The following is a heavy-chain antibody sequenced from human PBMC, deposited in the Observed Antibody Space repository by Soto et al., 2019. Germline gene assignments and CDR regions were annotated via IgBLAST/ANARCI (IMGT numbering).Heavy chain of an antibody. V-gene: IGHV1-18*01. CDR2: ISAYNGNT. CDR3: ATTQTLAVAGTGGDAFDI. Sequence: QVQLVQSGAEVKKPGASVKVSCKASGYTFTSYGISWVRQAPGQGLEWMGWISAYNGNTNYAQKLQGRVTLTTDTSTSTAYMELRSLGSDDTAVYYCATTQTLAVAGTGGDAFDIWGQGTMVTVSS. J-gene: IGHJ3*02. CDR1: GYTFTSYG. D-gene: IGHD6-19*01.